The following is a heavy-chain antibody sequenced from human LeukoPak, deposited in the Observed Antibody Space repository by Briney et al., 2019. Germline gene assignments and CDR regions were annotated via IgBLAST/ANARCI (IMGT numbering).Heavy chain of an antibody. CDR2: ISGSGGST. J-gene: IGHJ4*02. CDR3: ALYYDSSGNTYHLHN. D-gene: IGHD3-22*01. Sequence: RGSLRLSCAASGFTFSTYAMSWVRQAPGKGPEWVSVISGSGGSTYYADSVKGRFTISRDSSKNTLYLQMNSLRAEDTAVYYCALYYDSSGNTYHLHNWGQGTLVTVSS. CDR1: GFTFSTYA. V-gene: IGHV3-23*01.